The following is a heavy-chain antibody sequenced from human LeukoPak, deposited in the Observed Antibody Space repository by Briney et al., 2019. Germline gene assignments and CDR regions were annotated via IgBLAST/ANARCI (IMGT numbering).Heavy chain of an antibody. V-gene: IGHV3-23*01. J-gene: IGHJ4*02. CDR1: GFTFSSYA. D-gene: IGHD2-2*02. CDR2: FSGGDGST. CDR3: AKGKVVPATIYDY. Sequence: PGGSLRLSCAASGFTFSSYAMIWVRQAPGKGLEGVSGFSGGDGSTSYADSVKGRFTISRDNSKNTLYLQMNSLRAEDTAVYYCAKGKVVPATIYDYWGQGTLVTVSS.